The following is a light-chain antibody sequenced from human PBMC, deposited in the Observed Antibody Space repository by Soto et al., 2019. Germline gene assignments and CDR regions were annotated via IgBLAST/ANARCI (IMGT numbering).Light chain of an antibody. CDR2: EVN. Sequence: QSVLTQPASVSGSPGQSITISCTGTGSDIGRYDFVSWFQQHPGKVPKLVIYEVNNRPSGVSNRFSGSKSGNTASLTISGLQAEDEADYYCSSFTSSSTQVLGGGTKLTVL. V-gene: IGLV2-14*01. J-gene: IGLJ3*02. CDR1: GSDIGRYDF. CDR3: SSFTSSSTQV.